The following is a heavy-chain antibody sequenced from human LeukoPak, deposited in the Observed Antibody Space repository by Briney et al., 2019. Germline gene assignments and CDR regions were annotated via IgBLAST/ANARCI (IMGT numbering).Heavy chain of an antibody. D-gene: IGHD3-10*01. J-gene: IGHJ6*03. CDR1: GFTFSSYV. Sequence: GGSLRLSCAASGFTFSSYVMHWVRQAPGKGLEWVAIISYDGSNEYYADSVKGRFTISRDNAKNSLYLQMNSLRAEDTAVYYCARHPSYYFGSGSYYYYYMDVWGKGTTVTISS. V-gene: IGHV3-30*04. CDR2: ISYDGSNE. CDR3: ARHPSYYFGSGSYYYYYMDV.